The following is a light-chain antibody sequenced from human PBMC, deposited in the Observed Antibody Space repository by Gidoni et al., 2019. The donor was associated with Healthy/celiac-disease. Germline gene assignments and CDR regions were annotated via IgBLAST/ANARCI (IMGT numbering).Light chain of an antibody. Sequence: DIQMPQSPSTLSASVGDRVTITCRASQRISSWLAWYQQKPGKAPKLLIYKASSVESGVPSRFSGSGSGTEFTLTISSLQPDDFATYYCQQYNSYPWTFGQGTKVEIK. CDR3: QQYNSYPWT. J-gene: IGKJ1*01. CDR1: QRISSW. CDR2: KAS. V-gene: IGKV1-5*03.